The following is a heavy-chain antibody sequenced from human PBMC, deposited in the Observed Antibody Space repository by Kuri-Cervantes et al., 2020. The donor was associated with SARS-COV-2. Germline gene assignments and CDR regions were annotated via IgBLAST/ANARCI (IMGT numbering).Heavy chain of an antibody. Sequence: GESLKISCAASGFTFSSYAMSWVRQAPGKGLEWVSAISGSGGSTYYADSVKGRFTISRDNSKNTLYLQMNSLRAEDTAVYYCARDHFYYDFWSGYSPNPSRHYYYYMDVWGKGTTVTVSS. D-gene: IGHD3-3*01. CDR2: ISGSGGST. CDR3: ARDHFYYDFWSGYSPNPSRHYYYYMDV. J-gene: IGHJ6*03. CDR1: GFTFSSYA. V-gene: IGHV3-23*01.